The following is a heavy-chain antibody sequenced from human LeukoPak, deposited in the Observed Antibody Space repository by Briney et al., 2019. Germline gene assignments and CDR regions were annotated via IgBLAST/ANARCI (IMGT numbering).Heavy chain of an antibody. J-gene: IGHJ4*02. V-gene: IGHV4-31*03. CDR3: ARDPDSGIAAAGYFDY. CDR1: GGSISSGGYY. D-gene: IGHD6-13*01. Sequence: PSETLSLTCTVSGGSISSGGYYWSWIRQHPGKGLERIGYIYYSGSTYYNPSLKSRVTISVDTSKNQISLKLSSVTAADTAVYYCARDPDSGIAAAGYFDYWGQGTLVTVSS. CDR2: IYYSGST.